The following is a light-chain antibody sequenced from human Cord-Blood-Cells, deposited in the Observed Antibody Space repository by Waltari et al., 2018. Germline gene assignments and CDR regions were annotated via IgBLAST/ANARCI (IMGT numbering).Light chain of an antibody. CDR2: DVS. Sequence: QSALTQPASVSGSPGQSITIPCTGTSRHVGRYNYVSWYQQHPGKAPKLMIYDVSNRPSGVSNRFSGSKSGNTASLTISGLQAEDEADYYCSSYTSSSTLGVFGTGTKVTVL. CDR1: SRHVGRYNY. CDR3: SSYTSSSTLGV. J-gene: IGLJ1*01. V-gene: IGLV2-14*01.